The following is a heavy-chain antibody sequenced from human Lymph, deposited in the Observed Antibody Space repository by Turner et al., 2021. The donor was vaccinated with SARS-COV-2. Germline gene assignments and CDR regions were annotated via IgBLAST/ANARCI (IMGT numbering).Heavy chain of an antibody. CDR3: ARTYYYDSSGYYYQYYFDY. V-gene: IGHV4-31*03. CDR1: CGSTSSGGYN. CDR2: IYYSGST. J-gene: IGHJ4*02. Sequence: QVQLQEAGPGLVKPSQTLSLTSTVSCGSTSSGGYNWGWIRWHPGKGLEWIGYIYYSGSTYYNPSLKSRVTISVDTSKKQFSLKLSSVTAADTAVYYCARTYYYDSSGYYYQYYFDYWGQGTLVTVSS. D-gene: IGHD3-22*01.